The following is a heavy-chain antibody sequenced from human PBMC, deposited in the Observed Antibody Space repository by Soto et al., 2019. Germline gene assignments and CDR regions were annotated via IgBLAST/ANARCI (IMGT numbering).Heavy chain of an antibody. CDR1: DGSISSYY. V-gene: IGHV4-59*01. D-gene: IGHD3-10*01. J-gene: IGHJ4*02. Sequence: SETLSLTCTVSDGSISSYYWSWIRQPPGQGLEWIGYIYYSGSTNYIPSLKSRVTISVDTSKNQFSLKLSSVTAADTAVYYCARGWYGSGSYWSGYFDYWGQGTLVTVSS. CDR2: IYYSGST. CDR3: ARGWYGSGSYWSGYFDY.